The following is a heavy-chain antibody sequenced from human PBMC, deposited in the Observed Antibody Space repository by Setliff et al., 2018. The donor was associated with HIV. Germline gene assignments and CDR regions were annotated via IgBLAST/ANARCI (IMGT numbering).Heavy chain of an antibody. J-gene: IGHJ4*02. D-gene: IGHD2-2*01. V-gene: IGHV1-24*01. CDR3: AIDMVGGWLRPMPDF. CDR1: GFTLREVS. Sequence: KVSCKVSGFTLREVSMHWVRQAPGKGLEWMGYFDPEDGETVYAQKFQGRVTMTEDTSTNTAYMELSGLRSGDTAVYYCAIDMVGGWLRPMPDFWGQGALVTVSS. CDR2: FDPEDGET.